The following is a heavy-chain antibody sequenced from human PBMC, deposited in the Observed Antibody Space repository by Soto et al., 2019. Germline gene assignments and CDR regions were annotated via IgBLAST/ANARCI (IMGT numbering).Heavy chain of an antibody. CDR1: GFIFNDYP. CDR3: VKAGLTSIFGLVYDCVGI. V-gene: IGHV3-9*01. CDR2: ISWNSGIL. Sequence: EVQLVESGGDLVQPGRSLRLSCAASGFIFNDYPMQWVRQVPGKGLEWVSGISWNSGILGYAESVRGRFSSSRDNSKKYVDLELNGLRAEETALFFWVKAGLTSIFGLVYDCVGIWGRGPKVNVSS. J-gene: IGHJ3*02. D-gene: IGHD3-3*01.